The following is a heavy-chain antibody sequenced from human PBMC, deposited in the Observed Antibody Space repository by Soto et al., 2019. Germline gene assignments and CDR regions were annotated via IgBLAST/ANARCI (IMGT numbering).Heavy chain of an antibody. CDR2: ISPMFGAA. CDR1: GGTFNTYA. Sequence: QVQLVQSGAEMKKPGSSVKVSCQSSGGTFNTYARNWLRQAPGQGPEWMGDISPMFGAANYATKCQGRVTITEDESTGTSYMQLSSLTSEDTALEFCAREVQVHTPAFVYWGQGTLVTVSS. D-gene: IGHD3-10*01. V-gene: IGHV1-69*19. CDR3: AREVQVHTPAFVY. J-gene: IGHJ4*02.